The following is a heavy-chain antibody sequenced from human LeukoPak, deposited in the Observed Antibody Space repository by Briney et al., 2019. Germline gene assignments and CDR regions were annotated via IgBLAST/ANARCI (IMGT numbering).Heavy chain of an antibody. CDR2: IYHSGST. D-gene: IGHD3-10*01. V-gene: IGHV4-4*02. Sequence: SGTLSLTCAVSGGSISSSNWWSWVRQPPGKGLEWIGEIYHSGSTNYNPSLKSRVTISVDKSKNQFSLKLSSVTAADTAVYYCASRITMVRGANWFDPWGQGTLVTVSS. J-gene: IGHJ5*02. CDR3: ASRITMVRGANWFDP. CDR1: GGSISSSNW.